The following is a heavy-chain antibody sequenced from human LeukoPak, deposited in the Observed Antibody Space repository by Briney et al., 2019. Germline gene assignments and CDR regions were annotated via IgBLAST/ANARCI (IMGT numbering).Heavy chain of an antibody. Sequence: GASVKVSCKASGYSFTGHYIHWVRQAPGQGLEWMGWINPNSGGTNYAQKFQGRVTMTRDTSISTAYMELTRLRSDDTAVYYCARQSNKGGFDPWGQGTLVTVSS. D-gene: IGHD2/OR15-2a*01. CDR2: INPNSGGT. CDR1: GYSFTGHY. J-gene: IGHJ5*02. CDR3: ARQSNKGGFDP. V-gene: IGHV1-2*02.